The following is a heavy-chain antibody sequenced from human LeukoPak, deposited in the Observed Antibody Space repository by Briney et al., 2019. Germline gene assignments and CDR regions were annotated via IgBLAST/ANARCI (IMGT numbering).Heavy chain of an antibody. Sequence: SLTLSCTASAFTFSSYAMHWVRQAPGKGLEWMAVVSYDGNTKYYADSVRGRFTISRDNSENTLYLQMNSLRAEDTAVYYCAKRGSTWDLDYWGQGTLVTVSS. CDR2: VSYDGNTK. CDR3: AKRGSTWDLDY. V-gene: IGHV3-33*06. D-gene: IGHD6-6*01. CDR1: AFTFSSYA. J-gene: IGHJ4*02.